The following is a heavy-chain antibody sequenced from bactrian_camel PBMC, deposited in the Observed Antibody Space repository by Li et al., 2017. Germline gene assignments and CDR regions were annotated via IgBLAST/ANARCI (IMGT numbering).Heavy chain of an antibody. V-gene: IGHV3S7*01. CDR1: EYVFMYCK. Sequence: VQAGGFLKLSCEGPEYVFMYCKMGWYRQAPGKGLEWVSSIYADGRATLYADSVKGRFAISRDNAEGTVTLQMSSLKSEDTAIYYCVRDRLIEYCSGGSCHATLEFAYWGQGTQVTVS. CDR2: IYADGRAT. D-gene: IGHD2*01. CDR3: VRDRLIEYCSGGSCHATLEFAY. J-gene: IGHJ4*01.